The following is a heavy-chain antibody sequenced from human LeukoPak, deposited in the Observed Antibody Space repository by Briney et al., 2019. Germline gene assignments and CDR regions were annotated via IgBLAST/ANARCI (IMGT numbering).Heavy chain of an antibody. CDR2: IYSGGST. V-gene: IGHV3-53*01. J-gene: IGHJ6*02. D-gene: IGHD1-7*01. CDR3: AREGVTGTTLLYYYGMDV. CDR1: GFTVSSNY. Sequence: GGSLRLSCATSGFTVSSNYMSWVRQAPGKGLEWVSVIYSGGSTYYADSVKGRFTISRDNSKNTLYLQMNSLRAEDTAVYYCAREGVTGTTLLYYYGMDVWGQGTTVTVSS.